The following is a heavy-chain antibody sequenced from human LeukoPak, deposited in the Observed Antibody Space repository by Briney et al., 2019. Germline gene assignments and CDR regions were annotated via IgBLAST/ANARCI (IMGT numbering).Heavy chain of an antibody. CDR3: AREAARFLEWFPSK. CDR1: GGTFSSYA. J-gene: IGHJ4*02. Sequence: WASVKVSCKASGGTFSSYAISWVRQAPGQRLEWMGRIIPIFGTANYAQKFQGRVTITTDESTSTAYMELSSLRSEDTAVYYCAREAARFLEWFPSKWGQGTLVTVSS. D-gene: IGHD3-3*01. V-gene: IGHV1-69*05. CDR2: IIPIFGTA.